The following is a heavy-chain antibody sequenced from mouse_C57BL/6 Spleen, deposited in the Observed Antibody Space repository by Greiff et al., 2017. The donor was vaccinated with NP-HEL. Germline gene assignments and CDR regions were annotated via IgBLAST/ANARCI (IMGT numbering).Heavy chain of an antibody. V-gene: IGHV3-6*01. Sequence: EVKLMESGPGLVKPSQSLSLTCSVTGYSITSGYYWNWIRQFPGNKLEWMGYISYDGSNNYNPSLKNRISITRDTSKNQFFLKLNSVTTEDTATYYCARDPVYYYGSSWYFDVWGTGTTVTVSS. CDR3: ARDPVYYYGSSWYFDV. CDR2: ISYDGSN. CDR1: GYSITSGYY. J-gene: IGHJ1*03. D-gene: IGHD1-1*01.